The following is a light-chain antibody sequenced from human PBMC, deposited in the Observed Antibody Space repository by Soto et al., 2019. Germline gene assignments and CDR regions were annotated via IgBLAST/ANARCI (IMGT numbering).Light chain of an antibody. Sequence: EIVLTQSPATLSLSPGERATLSCRASQSVSSYLAWYQQKPGQAPRLLIYDASNRATGIPARFSGSGSGTDFTLTISSLEPEDFAVYYCQQRSNWPPWRVGQGPKV. CDR2: DAS. CDR1: QSVSSY. CDR3: QQRSNWPPWR. V-gene: IGKV3-11*01. J-gene: IGKJ1*01.